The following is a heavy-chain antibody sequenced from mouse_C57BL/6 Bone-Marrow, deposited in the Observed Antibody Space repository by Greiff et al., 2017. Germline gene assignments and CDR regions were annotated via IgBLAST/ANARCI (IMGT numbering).Heavy chain of an antibody. J-gene: IGHJ2*02. Sequence: EVQLVESGTVLARPGASVKMSCKTSGYTFTSYWMHWVKQRPGQGLEWIGAIYPGNSDTSSNQKFKGKAQLTAVTSASPAYIDLRSLPYADSAVYYYTSKGGYYLDYWGKGTSLTVSS. CDR1: GYTFTSYW. V-gene: IGHV1-5*01. CDR2: IYPGNSDT. CDR3: TSKGGYYLDY.